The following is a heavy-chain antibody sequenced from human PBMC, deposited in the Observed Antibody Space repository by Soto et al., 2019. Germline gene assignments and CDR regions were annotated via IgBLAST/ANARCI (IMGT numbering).Heavy chain of an antibody. CDR3: AKRITISGYGDYYYYGMDV. V-gene: IGHV3-30*18. CDR2: ISHDGSQR. Sequence: QVQLVESGGGVVQPGRSRRLSCAASGFTFKNYAMFWVRQAPGTGLEWVALISHDGSQRFYADSVKGRFTISRDDSQSTVSLQMNSLRAEDTAIYYCAKRITISGYGDYYYYGMDVWGQGTTVIVS. D-gene: IGHD3-3*01. CDR1: GFTFKNYA. J-gene: IGHJ6*02.